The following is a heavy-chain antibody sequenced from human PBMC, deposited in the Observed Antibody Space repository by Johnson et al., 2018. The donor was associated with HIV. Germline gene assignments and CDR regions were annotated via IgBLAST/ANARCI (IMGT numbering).Heavy chain of an antibody. D-gene: IGHD6-13*01. Sequence: EVQLLESGGGLVQPGGSLRLSCVASGFTVSSNYMSWVRQAPGRGLEWVGRVKSKIDGWTTDYAAPVKGRFTISRDDSKNTLYLQVISLKTEDTAVYYCTRSIAATGRDAFDIWGQGTMVTVSS. CDR3: TRSIAATGRDAFDI. CDR1: GFTVSSNY. J-gene: IGHJ3*02. CDR2: VKSKIDGWTT. V-gene: IGHV3-15*01.